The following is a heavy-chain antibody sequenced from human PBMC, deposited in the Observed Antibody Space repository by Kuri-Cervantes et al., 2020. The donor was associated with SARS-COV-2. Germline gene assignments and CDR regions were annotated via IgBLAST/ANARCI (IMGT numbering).Heavy chain of an antibody. CDR3: TRMSSGGSPDY. J-gene: IGHJ4*02. Sequence: GGSLRLSCVASGFNFSSYEMNWVRQAPGRGLEWVSYISSSGSTIYYADSVTGRFTISRDNAKNSLYLQMSSLRVEDTAVYYCTRMSSGGSPDYWGQGTLVTVSS. CDR2: ISSSGSTI. D-gene: IGHD2-15*01. CDR1: GFNFSSYE. V-gene: IGHV3-48*03.